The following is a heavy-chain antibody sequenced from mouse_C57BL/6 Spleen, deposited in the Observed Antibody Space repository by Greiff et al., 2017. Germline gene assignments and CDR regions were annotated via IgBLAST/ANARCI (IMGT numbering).Heavy chain of an antibody. CDR3: ARYGNDGLYAMDY. V-gene: IGHV1-61*01. D-gene: IGHD1-1*01. Sequence: QVQLQQPGAELVRPGSSVKLSCKASGYTFTSYWMDWVKQRPGQGLEWIGNIYPSDSETHYNQKFKDKATLTVDKSSSTAYMQLSSLTSEDSAVYYCARYGNDGLYAMDYWGQGTSVTVSS. CDR2: IYPSDSET. CDR1: GYTFTSYW. J-gene: IGHJ4*01.